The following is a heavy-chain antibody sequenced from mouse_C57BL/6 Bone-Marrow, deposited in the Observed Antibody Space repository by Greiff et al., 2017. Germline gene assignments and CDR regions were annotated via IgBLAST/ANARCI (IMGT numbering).Heavy chain of an antibody. J-gene: IGHJ3*01. D-gene: IGHD1-1*01. V-gene: IGHV1-81*01. Sequence: VQLQQSGAELARPGASVKLSCKASGYTFTSYGISWVKQRTGQGLEWIGEIYPRSGNTYYNEKFKGKDTLTADKSSSTAYMELRSLTSEDSAVYFCARNYYGSSPWFAYWGQGTLVTVSA. CDR1: GYTFTSYG. CDR3: ARNYYGSSPWFAY. CDR2: IYPRSGNT.